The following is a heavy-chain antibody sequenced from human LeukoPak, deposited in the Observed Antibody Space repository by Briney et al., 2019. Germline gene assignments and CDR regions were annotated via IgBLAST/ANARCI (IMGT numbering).Heavy chain of an antibody. Sequence: GGSLRLSCAASGFTFRSYGMHWDRQAPGKGLEWVAVISYDGSNEYYVDSVKGRFTISRDNSKNTLYLQTDSLRAEDTAVYYCARAPSGYYPYFDYWGQGTLVTVSS. CDR2: ISYDGSNE. J-gene: IGHJ4*02. CDR3: ARAPSGYYPYFDY. D-gene: IGHD3-22*01. V-gene: IGHV3-30*03. CDR1: GFTFRSYG.